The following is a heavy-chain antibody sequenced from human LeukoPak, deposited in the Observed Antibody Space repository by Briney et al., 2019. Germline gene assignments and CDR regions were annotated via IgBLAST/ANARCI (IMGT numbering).Heavy chain of an antibody. CDR2: INPNSGGT. J-gene: IGHJ4*02. CDR3: ARGVVYGSGSNRIVY. Sequence: ASVKVSCKASGYTFTGYYMHWVRQAPGQGLEWMGWINPNSGGTKYAQNFQGRVTMTRDMSTSTVYMELSSLRSEDTAVYYCARGVVYGSGSNRIVYWGQGTLVTVSS. D-gene: IGHD3-10*01. V-gene: IGHV1-2*02. CDR1: GYTFTGYY.